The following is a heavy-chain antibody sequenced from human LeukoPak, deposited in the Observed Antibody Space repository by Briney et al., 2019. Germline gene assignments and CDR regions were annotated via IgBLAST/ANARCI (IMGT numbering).Heavy chain of an antibody. V-gene: IGHV3-23*01. CDR2: ISGSGGST. J-gene: IGHJ5*02. CDR3: ANVGVFRGSSSSWGSRVNWFDP. D-gene: IGHD6-13*01. CDR1: GFTFSSYA. Sequence: GGSLRLSCAASGFTFSSYAMSWVRQAPGKGLEWVSAISGSGGSTYYADSVKGRFTISRDNSKNTLYLQMNSLRAEDTAVYYCANVGVFRGSSSSWGSRVNWFDPWGQGTLVTVSS.